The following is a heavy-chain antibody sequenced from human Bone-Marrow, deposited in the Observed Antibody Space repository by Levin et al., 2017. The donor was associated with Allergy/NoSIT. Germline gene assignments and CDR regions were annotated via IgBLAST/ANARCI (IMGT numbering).Heavy chain of an antibody. CDR3: ATYERGVGGKGS. J-gene: IGHJ5*02. D-gene: IGHD6-19*01. CDR1: GGSITSDH. Sequence: PSETLSLTCTVSGGSITSDHWGWIRQPPGKGLEWIGYIFEIGSTYYSPSLKSRATITADTSKNQFSLTLTSVTAADTALYYCATYERGVGGKGSWGQGTLVTVSS. CDR2: IFEIGST. V-gene: IGHV4-59*01.